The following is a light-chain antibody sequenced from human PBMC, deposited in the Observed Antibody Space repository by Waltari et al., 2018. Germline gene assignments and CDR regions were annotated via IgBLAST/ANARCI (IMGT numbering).Light chain of an antibody. CDR2: DVD. J-gene: IGLJ2*01. CDR1: STDICGYKY. CDR3: CSYAGRYTSV. V-gene: IGLV2-11*01. Sequence: QSALTQPRSVSGSPGQSVTLSCTGPSTDICGYKYVSWYQQPAGKAPKLIIYDVDKRPSGVPDRFSGSKAGNTASLTISGLLTDDEADYYCCSYAGRYTSVFGGGTRVTVL.